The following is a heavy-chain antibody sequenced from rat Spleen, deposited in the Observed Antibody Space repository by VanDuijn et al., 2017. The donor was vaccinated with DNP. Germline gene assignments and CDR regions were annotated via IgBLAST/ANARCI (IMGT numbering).Heavy chain of an antibody. CDR3: TRDSYVFDY. V-gene: IGHV5S23*01. D-gene: IGHD4-3*01. Sequence: EVQLVESGGGLVQPGRSLKLSCAASGFTFSDYDMAWVRQAPTKGLEWVAAISSTGVVTYYRDSVKGRFTVSRDNGKNILYLQMDSLRSEDTATYYCTRDSYVFDYWGQGVMVTVSS. J-gene: IGHJ2*01. CDR2: ISSTGVVT. CDR1: GFTFSDYD.